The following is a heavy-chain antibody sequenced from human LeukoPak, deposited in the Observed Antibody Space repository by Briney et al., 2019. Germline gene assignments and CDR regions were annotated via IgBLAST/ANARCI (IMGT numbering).Heavy chain of an antibody. D-gene: IGHD3-22*01. CDR2: IYYSGST. Sequence: SETLSLTCTVSAGSISSYYWSWIRQPPGKGLEWIGYIYYSGSTNYNPSLKSRVTISVDTSKNQFSLKLSSVTAADTAVYYCARGGPYYYDSSGYYWGQGALVTVSS. J-gene: IGHJ4*02. CDR1: AGSISSYY. CDR3: ARGGPYYYDSSGYY. V-gene: IGHV4-59*01.